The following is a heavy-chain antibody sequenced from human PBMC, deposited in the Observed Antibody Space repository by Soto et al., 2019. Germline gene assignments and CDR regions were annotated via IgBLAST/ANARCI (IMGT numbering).Heavy chain of an antibody. CDR1: GGSISSSGYY. V-gene: IGHV4-39*01. D-gene: IGHD3-10*01. J-gene: IGHJ4*02. Sequence: PSETLSLTCNVSGGSISSSGYYWVWIRQPPGKRLEWIGSIYYSGTTYYNPSLGSRVTMSVDTSKSQFSLKLSSVAAADTSVYYCARSTLYHGSGRYCFDYWGQGTLVTVSS. CDR2: IYYSGTT. CDR3: ARSTLYHGSGRYCFDY.